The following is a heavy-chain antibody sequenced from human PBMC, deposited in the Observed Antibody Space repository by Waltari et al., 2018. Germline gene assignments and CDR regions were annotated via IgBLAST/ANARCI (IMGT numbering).Heavy chain of an antibody. D-gene: IGHD4-17*01. Sequence: QVQLQESGPGLVKPSETLSLTCAVSGYSISSGYYWGWIRQPPGKGLEWIGSIYHSGSTSNNASLKSRVTISVDTSKNQYSLKLSSVTAADTAVYYCARLVNTVTSMDVWGQGTTVTVSS. V-gene: IGHV4-38-2*01. CDR1: GYSISSGYY. CDR2: IYHSGST. J-gene: IGHJ6*02. CDR3: ARLVNTVTSMDV.